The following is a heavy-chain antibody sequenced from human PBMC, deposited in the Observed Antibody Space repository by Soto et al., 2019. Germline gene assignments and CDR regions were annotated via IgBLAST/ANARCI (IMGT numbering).Heavy chain of an antibody. CDR2: IYSGGST. CDR1: GFTVSSNY. Sequence: EVQLVESGGGLVQPGGSLRLSCAASGFTVSSNYMSWVRQAPGKGLEWVSVIYSGGSTYYADSVKGRFTISRDNSKNTLYLQMNSLRAEDTAVYYCARDTLAVAGRVDYWGQGTLVTVSS. D-gene: IGHD6-19*01. J-gene: IGHJ4*02. V-gene: IGHV3-66*01. CDR3: ARDTLAVAGRVDY.